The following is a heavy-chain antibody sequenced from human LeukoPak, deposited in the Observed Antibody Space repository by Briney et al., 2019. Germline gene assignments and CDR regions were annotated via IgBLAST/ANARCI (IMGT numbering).Heavy chain of an antibody. CDR1: GGTISSSNNY. V-gene: IGHV4-39*01. CDR2: IYYSGNT. CDR3: ARYRSGWQNWFDL. D-gene: IGHD6-19*01. Sequence: PSETLSLTGTVSGGTISSSNNYWAWIRQPPGKGLEWIGTIYYSGNTYYNPSLKSRVTLSVDTSKNQFSLKLSSVTGADTAVYYCARYRSGWQNWFDLWGKGTLVTVSS. J-gene: IGHJ5*02.